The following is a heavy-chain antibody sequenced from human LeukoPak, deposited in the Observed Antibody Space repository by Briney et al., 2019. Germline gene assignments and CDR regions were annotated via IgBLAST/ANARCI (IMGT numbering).Heavy chain of an antibody. V-gene: IGHV1-2*02. D-gene: IGHD6-13*01. Sequence: ASVKVSCKASGYTFTGYYMHWVRQAPGQGLEWMGWINPNSGGTNYAQKFQGRVTMTRDTSISTAYMELSRLRSDDTAVYYCARQKQARYYYYYGMDVWGRGTTVTVSS. CDR1: GYTFTGYY. CDR3: ARQKQARYYYYYGMDV. J-gene: IGHJ6*02. CDR2: INPNSGGT.